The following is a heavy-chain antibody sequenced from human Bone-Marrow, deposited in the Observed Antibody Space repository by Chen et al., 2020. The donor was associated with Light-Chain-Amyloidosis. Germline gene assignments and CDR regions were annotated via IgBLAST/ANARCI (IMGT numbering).Heavy chain of an antibody. V-gene: IGHV3-23*01. CDR2: ISGSGGSR. CDR3: AKDISYDDILPGYPADAFDI. CDR1: GFAFSSYA. D-gene: IGHD3-9*01. J-gene: IGHJ3*02. Sequence: GSLRLSCAASGFAFSSYAMSWARQAPGKGLEWVSTISGSGGSRYYGDSVKGRLTISRDNSKNALFLQMNSLRAEDTAVYYCAKDISYDDILPGYPADAFDIWGQGTMVTVSS.